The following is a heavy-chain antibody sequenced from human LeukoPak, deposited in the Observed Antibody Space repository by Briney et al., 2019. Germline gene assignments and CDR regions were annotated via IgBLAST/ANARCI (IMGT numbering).Heavy chain of an antibody. CDR1: GFTFSGFW. D-gene: IGHD6-6*01. Sequence: GGSLRLSCAVSGFTFSGFWMSWSRQAPGKGLEWVASINSDGSEGYYADVVKGRFTIFRDNAKNSLYLQINSLRAEDTAVYYCARSSYSSSSSVWGQGTMVTVSS. V-gene: IGHV3-7*03. CDR2: INSDGSEG. CDR3: ARSSYSSSSSV. J-gene: IGHJ3*01.